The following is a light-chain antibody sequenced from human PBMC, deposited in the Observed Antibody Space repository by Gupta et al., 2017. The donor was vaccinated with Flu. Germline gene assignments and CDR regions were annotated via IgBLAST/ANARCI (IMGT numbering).Light chain of an antibody. CDR1: SGNIASNY. CDR3: QSYDASYSWV. J-gene: IGLJ3*02. CDR2: EDK. Sequence: KFMLTQPHSVSDSLGKTVIISCTRSSGNIASNYVQWYRQRPGSAPTTVIYEDKKRASGVPNRFSGSIDSSSNSASLTISGLETEDEADYYCQSYDASYSWVFGGGTVLTVL. V-gene: IGLV6-57*03.